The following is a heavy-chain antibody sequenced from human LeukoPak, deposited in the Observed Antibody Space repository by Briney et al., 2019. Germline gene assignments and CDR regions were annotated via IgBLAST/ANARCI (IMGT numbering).Heavy chain of an antibody. CDR3: AKVPSYDSSGYAFDI. CDR2: ISYDGSNK. D-gene: IGHD3-22*01. CDR1: GFTFSSYG. V-gene: IGHV3-30*18. Sequence: GGSLRLSCAASGFTFSSYGMHWVRQAPGKGLEWVAVISYDGSNKYYADSVKGRFTISRDNSKNTLYLQMNSLRAEDTAVYYCAKVPSYDSSGYAFDIWGQGTMVTVSS. J-gene: IGHJ3*02.